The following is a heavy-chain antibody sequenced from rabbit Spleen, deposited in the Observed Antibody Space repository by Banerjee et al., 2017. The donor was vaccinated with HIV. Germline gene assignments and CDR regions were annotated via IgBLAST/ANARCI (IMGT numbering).Heavy chain of an antibody. Sequence: QEQLVEYGGDLVKPGASLTLTCTASGFSFSTIYYMCWVRQAPGKGLEWIACIRGDGVTWYATWAKGRFTISKTSSTTGTLQMTSLTAADTATYFCARAGVDGVDYSYFKLWGPGTLVTVS. J-gene: IGHJ4*01. D-gene: IGHD1-1*01. CDR2: IRGDGVT. CDR3: ARAGVDGVDYSYFKL. V-gene: IGHV1S45*01. CDR1: GFSFSTIYY.